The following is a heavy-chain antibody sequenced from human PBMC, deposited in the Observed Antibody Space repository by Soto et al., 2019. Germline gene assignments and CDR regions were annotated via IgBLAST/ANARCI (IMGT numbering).Heavy chain of an antibody. Sequence: SCAASGFTFSSYGMHWVRQAPGKGLEWVAVISYDGSNKYYADSVKGRFTISRDNSKNTLYLQMNSLRAEDTAVYYCAKLGGYCSSTSCYDPWGQGTLVTVSS. J-gene: IGHJ5*02. D-gene: IGHD2-2*01. CDR1: GFTFSSYG. CDR3: AKLGGYCSSTSCYDP. CDR2: ISYDGSNK. V-gene: IGHV3-30*18.